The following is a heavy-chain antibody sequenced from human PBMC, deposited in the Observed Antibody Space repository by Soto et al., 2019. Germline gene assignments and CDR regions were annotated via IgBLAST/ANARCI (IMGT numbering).Heavy chain of an antibody. V-gene: IGHV6-1*01. Sequence: HTLSLTCAISGDSVSSNSAAWNWIRQSPSRGLEWLGRTYYRSRWYSDYAVSVQSRITINPDTSKNQFSLQLNSVTPEDTAIYYCERGAAGAFDFWGQGTMGTVS. J-gene: IGHJ3*01. CDR1: GDSVSSNSAA. CDR2: TYYRSRWYS. CDR3: ERGAAGAFDF.